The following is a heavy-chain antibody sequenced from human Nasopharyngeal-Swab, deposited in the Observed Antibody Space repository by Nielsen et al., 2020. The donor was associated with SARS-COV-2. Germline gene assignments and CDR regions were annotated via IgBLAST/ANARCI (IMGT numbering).Heavy chain of an antibody. CDR1: GGSISSGGYY. D-gene: IGHD3-22*01. V-gene: IGHV4-31*03. J-gene: IGHJ4*02. CDR3: AKSRIDMIVVALFDY. Sequence: SETLSLTCTVSGGSISSGGYYWSWIRQHPGKGLEWIGYIYYSGSTYYNPSLKSRVTISVDTSKNQFSLKLSSVTAADTAVYYCAKSRIDMIVVALFDYWGQGTLVTVSS. CDR2: IYYSGST.